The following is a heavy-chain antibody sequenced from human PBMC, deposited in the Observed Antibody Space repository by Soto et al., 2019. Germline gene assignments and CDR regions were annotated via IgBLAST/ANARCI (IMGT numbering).Heavy chain of an antibody. CDR1: GFSLTTSGVG. D-gene: IGHD3-3*01. V-gene: IGHV2-5*02. Sequence: QITLNESGPTQVNPRQTLTLTCTFSGFSLTTSGVGVGWIRQSPGKAPEWLALIYWDDDKRYSPSLKSRHTTTKDPSKNQVVLTMADLDPADTATYYCAHRVLRTVFGLVTTTAIYFDFWGQGTPVAVSS. CDR2: IYWDDDK. J-gene: IGHJ4*02. CDR3: AHRVLRTVFGLVTTTAIYFDF.